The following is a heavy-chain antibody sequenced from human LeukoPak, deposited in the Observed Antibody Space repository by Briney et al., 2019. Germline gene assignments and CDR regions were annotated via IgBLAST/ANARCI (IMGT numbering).Heavy chain of an antibody. CDR1: GGTISSGSYY. Sequence: SETLSLTCTVSGGTISSGSYYWSWIRQPPGKGLEWIGRIYTSGSTNYNPSLKSRVTISVDTSKNQFSLKLSSVTAADTAVYYCARVAAVAGTGNWFDPWGQGTLVTVSS. CDR3: ARVAAVAGTGNWFDP. D-gene: IGHD6-19*01. V-gene: IGHV4-61*02. J-gene: IGHJ5*02. CDR2: IYTSGST.